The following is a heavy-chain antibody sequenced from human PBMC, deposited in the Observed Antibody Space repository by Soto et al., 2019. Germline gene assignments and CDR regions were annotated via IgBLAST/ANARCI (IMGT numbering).Heavy chain of an antibody. CDR2: IYYSGST. V-gene: IGHV4-31*03. Sequence: QVQLQESGPGLVKPSQTLSLTCTVSGGSISSGDYFWSWIRQYQGKGLEWIGYIYYSGSTYYNPSLKTRVTISLATSKSQFSLKLSSMTAADTAVYYCARGRALYRNYDSWGQGTLVTVSS. J-gene: IGHJ5*01. CDR1: GGSISSGDYF. CDR3: ARGRALYRNYDS. D-gene: IGHD4-4*01.